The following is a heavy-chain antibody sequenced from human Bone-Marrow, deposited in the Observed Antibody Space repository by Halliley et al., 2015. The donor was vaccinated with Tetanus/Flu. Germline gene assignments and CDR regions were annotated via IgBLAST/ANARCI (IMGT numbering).Heavy chain of an antibody. CDR3: ARDRPPYSDIEIVRPLGRAVSGVLND. D-gene: IGHD2-2*01. Sequence: SLRLSCVGSGSSLKTYEMNWVRQAPGKGLEWISYISSSGSTRHYADSMRGRLTISRDNAKNSVYLQMNSLRAEDTAVYYCARDRPPYSDIEIVRPLGRAVSGVLNDWGQGTLVTVSS. J-gene: IGHJ4*02. CDR2: ISSSGSTR. CDR1: GSSLKTYE. V-gene: IGHV3-48*03.